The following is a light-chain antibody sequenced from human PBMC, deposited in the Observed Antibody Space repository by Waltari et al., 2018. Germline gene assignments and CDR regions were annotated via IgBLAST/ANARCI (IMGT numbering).Light chain of an antibody. CDR3: QRYETYPYS. V-gene: IGKV1-16*01. CDR2: DAS. Sequence: DIQMTHSPSSLSASVGDRVTITCRASQDINIYLGWFQQKPGKAPRSLIYDASTLQSGVPSRFSGSGSGTEFTLTISSLQPEDFATYYCQRYETYPYSFGQGTTLEIK. J-gene: IGKJ2*03. CDR1: QDINIY.